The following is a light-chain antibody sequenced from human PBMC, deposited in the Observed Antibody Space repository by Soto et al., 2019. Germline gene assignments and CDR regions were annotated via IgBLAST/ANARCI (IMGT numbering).Light chain of an antibody. CDR1: KLGDKY. J-gene: IGLJ2*01. V-gene: IGLV3-1*01. CDR3: QAGDSSTVV. Sequence: SYELTQPPSVSVSPGQTASITCSGDKLGDKYACWYQQKPGQSPVLVIYQDSKRPSGLPERFSGSNSGNTATLTISGTQAMDAADYYCQAGDSSTVVFGGGTKLTVL. CDR2: QDS.